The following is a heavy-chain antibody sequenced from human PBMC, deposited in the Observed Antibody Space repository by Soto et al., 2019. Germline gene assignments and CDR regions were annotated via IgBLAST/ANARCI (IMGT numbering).Heavy chain of an antibody. CDR3: ARDLVAARSYYYYGMDV. J-gene: IGHJ6*02. D-gene: IGHD6-6*01. CDR2: IYYSGST. V-gene: IGHV4-39*07. CDR1: GGSISSSSYY. Sequence: PSETLSLTCTVSGGSISSSSYYWGWIRQPPGKGLEWIGSIYYSGSTYYNPSLKSRVTISVDTSKNQFSLKLSSVTAADTAVYYCARDLVAARSYYYYGMDVWGQGTTVTAP.